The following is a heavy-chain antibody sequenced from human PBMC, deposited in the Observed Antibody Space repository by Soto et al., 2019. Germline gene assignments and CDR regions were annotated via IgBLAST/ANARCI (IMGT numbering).Heavy chain of an antibody. CDR1: GGSLSSYY. Sequence: SETLSLTCTVSGGSLSSYYWTWIRQSPGRGLEWIGYVYFSGNTNYNPSLRSRVTISIDTSKNQFSLRLASVTAADTAFYYCGSVRPSGYVLSWGQGTLVTVPQ. D-gene: IGHD6-25*01. CDR2: VYFSGNT. CDR3: GSVRPSGYVLS. J-gene: IGHJ5*02. V-gene: IGHV4-59*01.